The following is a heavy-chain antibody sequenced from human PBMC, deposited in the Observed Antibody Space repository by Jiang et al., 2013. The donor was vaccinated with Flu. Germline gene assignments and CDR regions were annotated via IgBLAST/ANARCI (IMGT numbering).Heavy chain of an antibody. Sequence: GFTFTSSAMQWVRQARGQRLEWIGWIVVGSGNTNYAQKFQERVTITRDMSTSTAYMELSSLRSEDTAVYYCAASLSSNYLDWFDPWGQGTLVTVSS. CDR1: GFTFTSSA. CDR2: IVVGSGNT. D-gene: IGHD4-11*01. J-gene: IGHJ5*02. V-gene: IGHV1-58*02. CDR3: AASLSSNYLDWFDP.